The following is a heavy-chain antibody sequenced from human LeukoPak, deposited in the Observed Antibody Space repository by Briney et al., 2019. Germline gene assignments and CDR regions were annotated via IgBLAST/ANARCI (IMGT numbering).Heavy chain of an antibody. CDR3: AREPRGYAFDI. V-gene: IGHV3-48*01. CDR2: ITSSSSTI. J-gene: IGHJ3*02. CDR1: GFTFSSYS. Sequence: GGSLRPSCAASGFTFSSYSMNWVRQAPGKGLEWVSYITSSSSTIYYADSVKGRFTISRDNAKNSLYLQMNSLRAEDTALYYCAREPRGYAFDIWGQGTMVTVSS.